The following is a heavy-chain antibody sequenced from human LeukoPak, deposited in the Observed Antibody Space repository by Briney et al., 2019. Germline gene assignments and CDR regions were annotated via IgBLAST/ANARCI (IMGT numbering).Heavy chain of an antibody. Sequence: EASVKVSCKASGYIFSNYGISWVRQAPGQGLEWMGWINPNSGGTNYAQKFQGRVTMTRDTSISTAYMELSRLRSDDTAVYYCARAEWEQPVGYWGQGTLVTVSS. CDR1: GYIFSNYG. CDR3: ARAEWEQPVGY. V-gene: IGHV1-2*02. J-gene: IGHJ4*02. D-gene: IGHD1-26*01. CDR2: INPNSGGT.